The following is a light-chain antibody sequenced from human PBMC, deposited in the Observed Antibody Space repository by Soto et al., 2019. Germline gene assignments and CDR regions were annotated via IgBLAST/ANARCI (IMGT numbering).Light chain of an antibody. CDR3: QQYYTYSWT. CDR1: QSISTW. CDR2: DAS. Sequence: DIQMTQSPSTRSSPLGDRVTITCGASQSISTWLAWYQQKPGKAPKLLIYDASSLESGVPSRFSGSGSGTEFTLTISSLQHDDFATYYCQQYYTYSWTFGQGTKVDIK. J-gene: IGKJ1*01. V-gene: IGKV1-5*01.